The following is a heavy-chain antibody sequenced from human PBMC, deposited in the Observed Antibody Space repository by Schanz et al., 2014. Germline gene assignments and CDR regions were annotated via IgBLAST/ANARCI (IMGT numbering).Heavy chain of an antibody. D-gene: IGHD6-6*01. CDR3: ATEGPRGTRHPINYYYAMDN. CDR1: GFTVNNYA. J-gene: IGHJ6*02. V-gene: IGHV3-48*01. CDR2: ISFSGNTI. Sequence: EVQLLESGGRLVQPGGSLRLSCTVSGFTVNNYAMNWVRQAPGKGLEWISYISFSGNTIYYADSVKGRFTISRDNAKNSVFLQMNRLRAEDTAVYYCATEGPRGTRHPINYYYAMDNWGQGTKVTV.